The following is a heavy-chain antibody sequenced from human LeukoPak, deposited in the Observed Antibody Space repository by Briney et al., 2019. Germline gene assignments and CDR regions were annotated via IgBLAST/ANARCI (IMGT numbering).Heavy chain of an antibody. D-gene: IGHD6-19*01. CDR2: ISISGGTT. V-gene: IGHV3-23*01. J-gene: IGHJ4*02. Sequence: GGSLRLSCAASGFTFTNYAMSGVRQALGKGLEWVSAISISGGTTYNADSVKGSFPISRDNSKTTFFLQLHTLRADDTAIYYCAKAREQWLTGDFDSWGRGALVTVSS. CDR3: AKAREQWLTGDFDS. CDR1: GFTFTNYA.